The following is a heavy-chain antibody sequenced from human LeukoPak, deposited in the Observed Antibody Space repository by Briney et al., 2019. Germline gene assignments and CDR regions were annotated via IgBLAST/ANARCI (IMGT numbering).Heavy chain of an antibody. D-gene: IGHD5-24*01. CDR3: AREVEMATTLHYFDY. J-gene: IGHJ4*02. CDR1: GGSISSSDW. CDR2: IYHSGST. V-gene: IGHV4-4*02. Sequence: ASETLSLTCAVSGGSISSSDWWIWVRQPPGKGLEWIGEIYHSGSTNYSPSLKSRVTISVDKSKNQFSLKLSSVTAADTAVYYCAREVEMATTLHYFDYWGQGTLVTVSS.